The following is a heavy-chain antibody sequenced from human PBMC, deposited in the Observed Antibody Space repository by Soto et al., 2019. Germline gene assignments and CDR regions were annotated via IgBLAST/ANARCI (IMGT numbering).Heavy chain of an antibody. D-gene: IGHD4-17*01. CDR2: IQSQADGGTT. J-gene: IGHJ4*02. CDR3: TTFYGSNY. CDR1: GFSVNDAW. Sequence: EVQLVESGGGLVKPGESLRLACAASGFSVNDAWMNWVRQAPGERLEWVGRIQSQADGGTTDYAASMKGRFIISRDDSQNSLFLQINSLETEDTGIYFCTTFYGSNYWGQGTLVTVSS. V-gene: IGHV3-15*07.